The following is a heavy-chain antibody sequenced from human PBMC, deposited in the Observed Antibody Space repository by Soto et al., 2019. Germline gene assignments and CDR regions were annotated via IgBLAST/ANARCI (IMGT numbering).Heavy chain of an antibody. V-gene: IGHV4-34*01. CDR1: GGSFSGYY. Sequence: PSETLSLTCAVYGGSFSGYYWSWIRQPPGKGLEWIGEINHSGSTNYNPSLKSRVTISVDTSKNQFSLKLSSVTAADTAVYYCATVTTYYYDSSGSRWFDPWGQATLVTVSS. D-gene: IGHD3-22*01. CDR3: ATVTTYYYDSSGSRWFDP. CDR2: INHSGST. J-gene: IGHJ5*02.